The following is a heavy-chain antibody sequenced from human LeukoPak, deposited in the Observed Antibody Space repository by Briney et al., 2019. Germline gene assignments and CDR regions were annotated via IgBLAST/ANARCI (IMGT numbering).Heavy chain of an antibody. J-gene: IGHJ4*02. Sequence: SETLSLTCTVSGGSISSSSYYRGWIRQPPGKGLEWIGSIYYSGSTYYNPSLKSRVTISVDTSKNQFSLKLSSVTAADTAVYYCARHLFHVEWGQGILVTVSS. D-gene: IGHD2-21*01. CDR3: ARHLFHVE. V-gene: IGHV4-39*01. CDR1: GGSISSSSYY. CDR2: IYYSGST.